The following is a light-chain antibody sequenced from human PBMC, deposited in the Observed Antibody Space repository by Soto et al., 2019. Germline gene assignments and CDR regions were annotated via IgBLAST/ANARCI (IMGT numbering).Light chain of an antibody. CDR2: AAS. CDR3: QQSYSTPLT. J-gene: IGKJ4*01. Sequence: DIQMTQSPSSLSASVGDRVTITCRASQSISSYLNWYQQKPGKAPTLLIYAASSLQSGVPSRFXXXXXXXXXXXXXSSLQPEDFATYYCQQSYSTPLTFGGGTKVEIK. CDR1: QSISSY. V-gene: IGKV1-39*01.